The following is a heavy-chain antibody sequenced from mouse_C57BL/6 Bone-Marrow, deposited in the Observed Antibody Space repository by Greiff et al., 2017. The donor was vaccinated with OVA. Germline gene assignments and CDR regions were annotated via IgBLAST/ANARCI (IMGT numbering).Heavy chain of an antibody. CDR2: SRNKANDYTT. CDR1: GFTFSDFY. J-gene: IGHJ3*01. V-gene: IGHV7-1*01. Sequence: EVMLVESGGGLVQSGRSLRLSCATSGFTFSDFYMEWVRQAPGKGLEWIAASRNKANDYTTEYSASVKGRFIVSRDTSQSILYLQMNALRAEDTAIYYCARDARRAWFAYWGQGTLVTVSA. CDR3: ARDARRAWFAY.